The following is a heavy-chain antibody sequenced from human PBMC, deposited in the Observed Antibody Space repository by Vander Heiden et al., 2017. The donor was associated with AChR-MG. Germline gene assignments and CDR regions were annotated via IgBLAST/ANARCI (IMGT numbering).Heavy chain of an antibody. CDR1: GFSLSTSGMC. Sequence: QVTLRESGPALVKPTQTLTLTCTFSGFSLSTSGMCVSWIRQPPGKALEWLALIDWDDDKYYSTSLNTRLTISKDTSKNQVVLTMTNMDPVDTATYYCARMTLGGGNYYYYYYGMDVWGQGTTVTVSS. D-gene: IGHD3-16*01. CDR3: ARMTLGGGNYYYYYYGMDV. CDR2: IDWDDDK. V-gene: IGHV2-70*01. J-gene: IGHJ6*02.